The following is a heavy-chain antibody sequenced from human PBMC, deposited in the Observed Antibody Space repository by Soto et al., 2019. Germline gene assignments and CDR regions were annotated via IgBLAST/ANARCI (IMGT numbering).Heavy chain of an antibody. D-gene: IGHD3-22*01. CDR3: ARDYYDSSGYDYPPNYYYGMDV. CDR2: INAGNGNT. Sequence: ASVKVSCKASGYTFTSYAMHWVRQAPGQRLEWMGWINAGNGNTKYSQKFQGRVTITRDTSTSTAYMELRSLRSEDTAVYYCARDYYDSSGYDYPPNYYYGMDVWGQGTTVTVSS. CDR1: GYTFTSYA. J-gene: IGHJ6*02. V-gene: IGHV1-3*01.